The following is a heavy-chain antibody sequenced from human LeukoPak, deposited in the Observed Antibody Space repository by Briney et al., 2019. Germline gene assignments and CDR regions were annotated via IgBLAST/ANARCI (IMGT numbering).Heavy chain of an antibody. CDR1: DGSISSTTYY. D-gene: IGHD3-16*02. J-gene: IGHJ4*02. CDR2: IYYSGST. CDR3: ARGYGYVWGSYRIGFDY. Sequence: PSETLSLTCTVSDGSISSTTYYWGWIRQPPGKGLEWIGSIYYSGSTYYNPSLKSRVTISVDTSKNQFSLKLSSVTAADTAVYYCARGYGYVWGSYRIGFDYWGQGTLVTVSS. V-gene: IGHV4-39*07.